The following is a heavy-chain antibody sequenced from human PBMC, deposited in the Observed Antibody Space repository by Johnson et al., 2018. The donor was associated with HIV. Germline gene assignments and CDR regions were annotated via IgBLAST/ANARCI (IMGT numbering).Heavy chain of an antibody. CDR1: GFTFSSYA. D-gene: IGHD6-6*01. Sequence: QVQLVESGGGVVQPGRSLRLSCAASGFTFSSYAMHWVRQAPGKGLEWVAVISYDGSEKLFADSVKGRFTISRDSSKNTLYLQMNSLRAEDTAVYYCAREYSSLSQGAFDIWGQGTMVTVSS. J-gene: IGHJ3*02. CDR3: AREYSSLSQGAFDI. CDR2: ISYDGSEK. V-gene: IGHV3-30*04.